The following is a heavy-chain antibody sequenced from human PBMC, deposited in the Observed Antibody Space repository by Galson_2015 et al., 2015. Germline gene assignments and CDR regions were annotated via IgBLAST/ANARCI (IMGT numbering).Heavy chain of an antibody. CDR2: IIPIFGTA. J-gene: IGHJ6*02. CDR3: ARAEVVPAAPYYYYYYGMDV. V-gene: IGHV1-69*13. D-gene: IGHD2-2*01. CDR1: GGTFSSYA. Sequence: SVKVSCKASGGTFSSYAISWVRQAPGQGLEWMGGIIPIFGTANYAQKFQGRVTITADESTSTAYMELSSLRSEDTAVYYCARAEVVPAAPYYYYYYGMDVWGQGTTVTVSS.